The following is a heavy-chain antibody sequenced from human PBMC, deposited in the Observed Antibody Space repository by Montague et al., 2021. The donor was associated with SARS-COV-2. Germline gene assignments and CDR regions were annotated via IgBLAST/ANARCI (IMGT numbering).Heavy chain of an antibody. CDR1: GVSTNSGSYY. V-gene: IGHV4-61*02. CDR3: GRSYVDFAGQWL. Sequence: TLSLTCTVSGVSTNSGSYYWSWLRQPAGKGLEWIGRVYRSGDTNNHPSLESRINISIDTYKNQITLRLTSVTAADTGVYYCGRSYVDFAGQWLWGHGTMVTVS. CDR2: VYRSGDT. D-gene: IGHD5-18*01. J-gene: IGHJ3*01.